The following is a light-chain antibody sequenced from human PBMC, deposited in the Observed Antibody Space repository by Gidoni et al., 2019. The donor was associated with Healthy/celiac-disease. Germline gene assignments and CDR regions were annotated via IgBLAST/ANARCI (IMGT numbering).Light chain of an antibody. CDR3: QQSYSTPYT. CDR2: AAS. J-gene: IGKJ2*01. CDR1: QSISSY. Sequence: DIQMTQSPSSLSASVGDRGTITCRASQSISSYLNWYQQKPGKAPMLLIYAASSLQSGVPSRFSCSGSGTDFTLPISSLQPEVFATYYFQQSYSTPYTFGHGTKLEIK. V-gene: IGKV1-39*01.